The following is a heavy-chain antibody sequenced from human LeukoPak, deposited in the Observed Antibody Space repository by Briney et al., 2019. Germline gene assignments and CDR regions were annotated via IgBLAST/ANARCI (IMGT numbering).Heavy chain of an antibody. CDR3: AKTGDSSGYYSSDY. CDR1: GFTFSSYA. D-gene: IGHD3-22*01. CDR2: ISGSGGST. Sequence: HPGGSLRLSCAASGFTFSSYAMSWVRQAPGKGLEWVSAISGSGGSTYYADSVKGRSTISRDNSKNTLYLQMNSLRAEDTAVYYCAKTGDSSGYYSSDYWGQGTLVTVSS. J-gene: IGHJ4*02. V-gene: IGHV3-23*01.